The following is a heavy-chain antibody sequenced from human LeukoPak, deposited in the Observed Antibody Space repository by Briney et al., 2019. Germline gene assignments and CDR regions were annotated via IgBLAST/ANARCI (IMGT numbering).Heavy chain of an antibody. J-gene: IGHJ4*02. D-gene: IGHD6-13*01. CDR1: GGSFSGYY. V-gene: IGHV4-34*01. CDR3: AGSSSWYLLDY. Sequence: SETLSLTCAVYGGSFSGYYWSWIRQPPGKGLGWIGEINHSGSTNYNPSLKSRVTISVDTSKNQFSLKLSSVTAADTAVYYCAGSSSWYLLDYWGQGTLVTVSS. CDR2: INHSGST.